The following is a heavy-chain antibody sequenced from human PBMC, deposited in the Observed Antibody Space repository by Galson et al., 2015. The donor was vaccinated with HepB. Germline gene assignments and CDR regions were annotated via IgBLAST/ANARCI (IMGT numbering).Heavy chain of an antibody. J-gene: IGHJ4*02. Sequence: LRLSCAASGFTVSNNCMNWVRQAPGQGLEWVSVFHSDGTKYYADSVKGRFTLSRDNSKNTLYLQMNSLRTEDTAIYYCVRETIPITGGFDYWGQGTLVTVSS. CDR3: VRETIPITGGFDY. D-gene: IGHD7-27*01. CDR2: FHSDGTK. V-gene: IGHV3-66*02. CDR1: GFTVSNNC.